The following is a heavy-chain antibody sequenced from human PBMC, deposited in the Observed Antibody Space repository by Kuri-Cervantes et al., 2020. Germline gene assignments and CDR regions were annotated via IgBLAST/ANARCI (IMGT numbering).Heavy chain of an antibody. D-gene: IGHD3-3*01. CDR2: INHSGGT. V-gene: IGHV4-34*01. CDR1: GGSFRNYY. CDR3: ARGTQTNYDFWSGYHYYFDY. Sequence: SETLSLTCAVYGGSFRNYYWSWIRQPPGKGLEWIGEINHSGGTIYSPSLKSRVTISVDTSKNQFSLKLSSVTAADTAVYYCARGTQTNYDFWSGYHYYFDYWGQGTLVTVSS. J-gene: IGHJ4*02.